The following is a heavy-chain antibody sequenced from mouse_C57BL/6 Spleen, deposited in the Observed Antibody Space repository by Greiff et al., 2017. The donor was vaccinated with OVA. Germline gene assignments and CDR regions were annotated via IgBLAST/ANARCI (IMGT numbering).Heavy chain of an antibody. J-gene: IGHJ2*01. D-gene: IGHD4-1*01. CDR1: GYAFSSSW. Sequence: QVHVKQSGPELVKPGASVKISCKASGYAFSSSWMNWVKQRPGKGLEWIGRIYPGDGDTNYNGKFKGKATLTADKSSSTAYMQLSSLTSEDSAVYFCARGLGDYWGQGTTLTVSS. CDR2: IYPGDGDT. V-gene: IGHV1-82*01. CDR3: ARGLGDY.